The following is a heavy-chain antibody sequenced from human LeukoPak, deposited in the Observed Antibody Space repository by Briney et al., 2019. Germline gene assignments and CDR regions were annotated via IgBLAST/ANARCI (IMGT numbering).Heavy chain of an antibody. V-gene: IGHV4-34*01. D-gene: IGHD2-15*01. CDR2: INHSGST. CDR3: ARGTPVVVAATRPHWFDP. CDR1: GGSFSGYY. J-gene: IGHJ5*02. Sequence: PSETLSLTCAVYGGSFSGYYWSWIRQPPGKGLEWIGEINHSGSTNYNPSLKSRVTISVDTPKNQFSLKLGSVTAADTAVYYCARGTPVVVAATRPHWFDPWGQGTLVTVSS.